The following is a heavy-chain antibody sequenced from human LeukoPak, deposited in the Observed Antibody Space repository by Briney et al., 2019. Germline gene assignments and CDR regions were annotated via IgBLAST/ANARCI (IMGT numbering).Heavy chain of an antibody. CDR2: IYTSGST. CDR3: ARARNYGSGSYYFDY. Sequence: PSETLSLTCTVSGGSISSGSYCWSWIRQPAGKGLEWIGRIYTSGSTNYNPSLKSRVTISVDTSKNQFSLKPSSVTAADTAVYYCARARNYGSGSYYFDYWGQGTLVTVSS. D-gene: IGHD3-10*01. J-gene: IGHJ4*02. V-gene: IGHV4-61*02. CDR1: GGSISSGSYC.